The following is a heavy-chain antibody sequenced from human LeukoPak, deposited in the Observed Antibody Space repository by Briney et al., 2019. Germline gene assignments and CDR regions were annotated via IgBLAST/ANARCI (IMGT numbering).Heavy chain of an antibody. CDR1: GFTFSSYW. CDR2: IKQDGSEK. V-gene: IGHV3-7*01. D-gene: IGHD3-10*01. Sequence: PGGSLRLSCAASGFTFSSYWMSWVRQAPGKGLEWVANIKQDGSEKYYVDSVKGRFTISRDNAKNSLYLQMNSLRAEDTAVYYCARDRRYYGSDFDYWGQGTLVTVSS. CDR3: ARDRRYYGSDFDY. J-gene: IGHJ4*02.